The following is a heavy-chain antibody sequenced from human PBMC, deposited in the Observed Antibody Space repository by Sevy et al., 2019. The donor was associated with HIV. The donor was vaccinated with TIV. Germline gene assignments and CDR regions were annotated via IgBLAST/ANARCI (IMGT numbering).Heavy chain of an antibody. D-gene: IGHD2-15*01. J-gene: IGHJ6*02. CDR2: ISAYNGNT. V-gene: IGHV1-18*04. CDR1: GYTFTSYG. CDR3: ARDRDVGYCSGGSCYLLYYYGMDV. Sequence: ASVKVSCKASGYTFTSYGISWVRQAPGQGLEWMGWISAYNGNTNYAQKLQGRVTMTTDTSTSTAYMELSSLRSDDTAVYYCARDRDVGYCSGGSCYLLYYYGMDVWGQGTTVTVSS.